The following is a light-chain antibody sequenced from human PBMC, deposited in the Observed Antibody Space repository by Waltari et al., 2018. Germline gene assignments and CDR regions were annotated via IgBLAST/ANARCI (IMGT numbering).Light chain of an antibody. CDR1: QSVGSY. CDR3: QQRSNWPVT. J-gene: IGKJ3*01. Sequence: EIVLTQSPATLSLSPGERATLSCGASQSVGSYLAWYQQKPGQAPRLLMYDASNRATGIPPRFSGSGSGTDFTLTISSLEPEDFAVYYCQQRSNWPVTFGPGTKVDIK. V-gene: IGKV3-11*01. CDR2: DAS.